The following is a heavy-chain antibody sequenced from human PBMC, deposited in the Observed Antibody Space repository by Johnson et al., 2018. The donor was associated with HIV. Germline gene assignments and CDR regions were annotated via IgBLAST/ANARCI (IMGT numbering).Heavy chain of an antibody. CDR1: GFTFSSYA. D-gene: IGHD1-14*01. CDR2: ISYDESNK. J-gene: IGHJ3*02. Sequence: VESGGGVVQPGRSLRLSCAASGFTFSSYAMHWVRQAPGKGLEWVAVISYDESNKDYADSVKGRFTISRDNAKNSLYLQMNSLRAEDTAVYYCATRDPTHRPGVFDIWGQGTMVTVSS. V-gene: IGHV3-30-3*01. CDR3: ATRDPTHRPGVFDI.